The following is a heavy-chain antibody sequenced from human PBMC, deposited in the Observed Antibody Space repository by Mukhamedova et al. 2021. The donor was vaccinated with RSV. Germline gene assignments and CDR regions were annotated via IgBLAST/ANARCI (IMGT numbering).Heavy chain of an antibody. J-gene: IGHJ4*02. Sequence: GSGGSTYYAVSVKGRLTISRDKFKNTLYLQMNSLRAEDTAVQYGAKDARSGNPEGGEYWGQGILGTGSS. CDR3: AKDARSGNPEGGEY. CDR2: GSGGST. V-gene: IGHV3-23*01. D-gene: IGHD1-14*01.